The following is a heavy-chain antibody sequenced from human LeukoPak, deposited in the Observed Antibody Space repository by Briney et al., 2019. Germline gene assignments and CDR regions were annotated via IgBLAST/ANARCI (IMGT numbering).Heavy chain of an antibody. Sequence: PGGSLRLSCAASGFTFSKYPMHWVRQAPGKGLEWVAVISYDGGGNTYYADFVKGRFSLSRDNSRNTLYLQMISLSAEDTAEYYCVKMGNDFWSGYYRGGYFEYWGQGTLVTVSS. CDR2: ISYDGGGNT. CDR1: GFTFSKYP. V-gene: IGHV3-30-3*02. D-gene: IGHD3-3*01. J-gene: IGHJ4*02. CDR3: VKMGNDFWSGYYRGGYFEY.